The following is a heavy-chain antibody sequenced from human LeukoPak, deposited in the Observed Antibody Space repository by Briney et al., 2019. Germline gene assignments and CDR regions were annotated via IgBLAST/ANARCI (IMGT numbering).Heavy chain of an antibody. V-gene: IGHV3-43*02. Sequence: PGRSLRLSCAASGFSFSSYGMHWVRQAPGKGLEWVSLISGAGGTTYYADSVKGRFTISRDNSKNSLYLQMNSLSTVDTALYYCAKVQCSGYYLSRLLDYWGQGTLVTVSS. J-gene: IGHJ4*02. CDR1: GFSFSSYG. CDR3: AKVQCSGYYLSRLLDY. CDR2: ISGAGGTT. D-gene: IGHD3-22*01.